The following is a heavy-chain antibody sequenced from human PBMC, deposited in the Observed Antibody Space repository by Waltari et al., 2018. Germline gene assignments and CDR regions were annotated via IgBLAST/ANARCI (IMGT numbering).Heavy chain of an antibody. CDR3: ASGGGYTNGWDY. Sequence: QPLLQESGPGLVKPSETLSLPCSVSGGSISSSNYSWSWSGQPPGKGLEWIGNIYYSGDTYYNPSLKSRVTISLDTSKNQFSLKLRSVIAADTAVYFCASGGGYTNGWDYWGQGTLVTVSS. D-gene: IGHD2-8*01. V-gene: IGHV4-39*07. CDR2: IYYSGDT. CDR1: GGSISSSNYS. J-gene: IGHJ4*02.